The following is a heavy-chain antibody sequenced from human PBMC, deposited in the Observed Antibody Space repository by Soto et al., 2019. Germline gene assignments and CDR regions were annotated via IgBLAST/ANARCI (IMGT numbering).Heavy chain of an antibody. D-gene: IGHD5-18*01. Sequence: GGSLRLSCAASGFTFDDHTLHWVRQAPGKGLEWVSLISWDGGSEYYADSVKGRLTISRDNIKDSLYLQMNSLRTDNTALYYCVKDGTVDGYVGAFDIWGQGTMVTVSS. J-gene: IGHJ3*02. V-gene: IGHV3-43*01. CDR1: GFTFDDHT. CDR2: ISWDGGSE. CDR3: VKDGTVDGYVGAFDI.